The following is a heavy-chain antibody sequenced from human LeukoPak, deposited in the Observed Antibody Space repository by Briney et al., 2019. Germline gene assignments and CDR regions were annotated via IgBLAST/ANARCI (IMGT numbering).Heavy chain of an antibody. V-gene: IGHV4-39*07. CDR3: ARSPSLSGSYLGVLSWFDP. J-gene: IGHJ5*02. Sequence: PSETLSLTCTVSGGSISSPTYSWAWIRQPPGKGLEWLGSVPHSGSAYYSPSLKSRVAMSVDTSKNQFSLKLSSVTAADTAVYYCARSPSLSGSYLGVLSWFDPWGQGTLVTVSS. CDR2: VPHSGSA. CDR1: GGSISSPTYS. D-gene: IGHD3-10*01.